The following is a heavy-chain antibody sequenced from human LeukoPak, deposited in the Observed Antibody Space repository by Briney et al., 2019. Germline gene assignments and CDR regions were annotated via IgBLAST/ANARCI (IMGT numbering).Heavy chain of an antibody. CDR1: GYTFTSYD. CDR3: ASLRRIAAAGNLSHRRFDP. V-gene: IGHV1-8*03. Sequence: GASVKVSCKASGYTFTSYDINWVRQATGQGLGWMGWMNPNSGNTGYAQKFQGRVTITRNTSISTAYMELSSLRSEDTAVYYCASLRRIAAAGNLSHRRFDPWGQGTLVTVSS. D-gene: IGHD6-13*01. CDR2: MNPNSGNT. J-gene: IGHJ5*02.